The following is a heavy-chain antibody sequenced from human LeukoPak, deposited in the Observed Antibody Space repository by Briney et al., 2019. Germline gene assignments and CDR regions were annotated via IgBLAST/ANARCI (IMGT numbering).Heavy chain of an antibody. D-gene: IGHD1-14*01. CDR3: ARGNRNWGLQYYYYYYMDV. CDR2: TYYRSKWYN. CDR1: GDSVSSNSAA. V-gene: IGHV6-1*01. J-gene: IGHJ6*03. Sequence: SQTLSLTCAISGDSVSSNSAAWNWIRQSPSRGLEWLGRTYYRSKWYNDYAVSVKSRITINPDTSKNQFSLQLNSVTPEDTAVYYCARGNRNWGLQYYYYYYMDVWGKGTTVTVSS.